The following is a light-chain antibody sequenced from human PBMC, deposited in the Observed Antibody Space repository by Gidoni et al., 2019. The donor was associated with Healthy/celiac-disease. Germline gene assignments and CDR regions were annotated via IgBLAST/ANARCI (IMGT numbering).Light chain of an antibody. CDR1: QSVSRN. CDR2: GAS. V-gene: IGKV3-15*01. J-gene: IGKJ1*01. CDR3: QQYNNWPQT. Sequence: EIVITQSPATLSVSPGERATLSCRASQSVSRNLTWYQQKAGQAPRLLIYGASTRATGIPARFSGSGSGTEFTLTISSLQSEDFAVYYCQQYNNWPQTFGQGTKVEIK.